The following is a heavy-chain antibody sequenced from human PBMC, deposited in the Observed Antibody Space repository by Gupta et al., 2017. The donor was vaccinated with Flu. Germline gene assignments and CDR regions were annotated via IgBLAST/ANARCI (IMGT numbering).Heavy chain of an antibody. V-gene: IGHV3-23*01. Sequence: SSYAMSWVRQAPGKGLEWVSGISGSDGGTYYADSVKGRFTISRDNSKNTLYLQMNSLRAEDTAVYYCAKDRRGSGWYEWDYWGQGTLVNVSS. D-gene: IGHD6-19*01. CDR1: SSYA. J-gene: IGHJ4*02. CDR2: ISGSDGGT. CDR3: AKDRRGSGWYEWDY.